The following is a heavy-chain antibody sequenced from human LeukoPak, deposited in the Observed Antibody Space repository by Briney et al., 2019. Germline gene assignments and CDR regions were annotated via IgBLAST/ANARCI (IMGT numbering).Heavy chain of an antibody. Sequence: SETLSLTCTVSGDSVSSYYWSWIRQPPGKGLEWIGYINYSGSTNYNPSLKSRVTISGDTSKNHFSLKLSSVTAADTAVYYCARGSGWYYLWGQGTLVTVSS. D-gene: IGHD6-19*01. V-gene: IGHV4-59*02. CDR3: ARGSGWYYL. CDR1: GDSVSSYY. CDR2: INYSGST. J-gene: IGHJ5*02.